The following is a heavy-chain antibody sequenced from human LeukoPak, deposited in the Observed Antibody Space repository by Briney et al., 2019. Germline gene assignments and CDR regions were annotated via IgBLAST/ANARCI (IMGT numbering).Heavy chain of an antibody. J-gene: IGHJ4*02. CDR1: GYSFTNYW. CDR3: VRCHGEIAAAGDY. D-gene: IGHD6-13*01. V-gene: IGHV5-51*01. CDR2: IYPGNSNT. Sequence: GESLKISCKGFGYSFTNYWIGWVRQMPGKGLEWMGIIYPGNSNTRFSPSFQGQVSISVDKSISTAYLQWSSLKASDSAMYYCVRCHGEIAAAGDYWGQGTLDTVSS.